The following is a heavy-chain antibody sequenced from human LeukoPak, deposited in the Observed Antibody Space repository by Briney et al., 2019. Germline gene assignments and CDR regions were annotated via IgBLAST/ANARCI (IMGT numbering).Heavy chain of an antibody. CDR3: ASCPRMTTVTSFDY. CDR2: SIPIFGTE. V-gene: IGHV1-69*05. CDR1: RGTFSSYA. D-gene: IGHD4-17*01. Sequence: SVPVSRMSSRGTFSSYAISWVRQPPAQGLEWVGGSIPIFGTENYAQKFQGRVTITTDESTSTAYMELSRLRSEDTAVYYCASCPRMTTVTSFDYWGQGTLVTVSS. J-gene: IGHJ4*02.